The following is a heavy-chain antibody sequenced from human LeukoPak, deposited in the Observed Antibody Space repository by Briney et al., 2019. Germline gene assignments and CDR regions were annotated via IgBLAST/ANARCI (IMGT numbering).Heavy chain of an antibody. Sequence: GGSLRLSCAASGFTSSSYGMHWVRQAPGKGLEWVAFIRYDGSNKYYADSVKGRFTIPRDNSKNTLYLQMNSLRVEDTAVYYCAKDLEDYYDSSGYPFLDYWGQGTLVTVSS. J-gene: IGHJ4*02. CDR1: GFTSSSYG. CDR2: IRYDGSNK. CDR3: AKDLEDYYDSSGYPFLDY. V-gene: IGHV3-30*02. D-gene: IGHD3-22*01.